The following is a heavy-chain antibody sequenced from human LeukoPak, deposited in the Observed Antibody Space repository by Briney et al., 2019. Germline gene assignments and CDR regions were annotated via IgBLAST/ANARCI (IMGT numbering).Heavy chain of an antibody. D-gene: IGHD3-22*01. V-gene: IGHV4-4*07. CDR1: GGSISSYY. J-gene: IGHJ4*02. CDR2: IYTSGST. Sequence: PSETLSLTCTISGGSISSYYWSWIRQPAGKGLEWIGRIYTSGSTNYNPSLKSRVTMSVDTSKNQFSLKLSSVTAADTAVYYCARGYYDSSGYYYHGIDYWGQGTLVTVSS. CDR3: ARGYYDSSGYYYHGIDY.